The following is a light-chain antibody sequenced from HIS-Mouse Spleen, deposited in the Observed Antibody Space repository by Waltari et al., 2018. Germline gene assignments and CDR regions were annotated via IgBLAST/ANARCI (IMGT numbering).Light chain of an antibody. J-gene: IGLJ2*01. CDR2: DVS. V-gene: IGLV2-14*03. CDR3: SSYTSRSTLV. Sequence: QSALTQPASVSGSPGQSITISCTGTSSDVGGYNYVSWYQQHPGKAPKLMIYDVSSRPCGVSNRFYGAKSGNTASLTISGLPAEDEADYYCSSYTSRSTLVFGGGTKLTVL. CDR1: SSDVGGYNY.